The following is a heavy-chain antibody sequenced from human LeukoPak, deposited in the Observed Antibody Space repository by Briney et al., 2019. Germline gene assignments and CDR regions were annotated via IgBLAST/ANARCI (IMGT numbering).Heavy chain of an antibody. CDR1: GFTFSDYY. D-gene: IGHD3-22*01. CDR3: ARDAYYYDSSGYTLDY. V-gene: IGHV3-11*04. CDR2: ISSSGSTI. Sequence: PGGSLRLSCAASGFTFSDYYMSWIRQAPGKGLEWVSYISSSGSTIYYADSVKGRFTISRDNSKNTLYLQMNSLRAEDTAVYYCARDAYYYDSSGYTLDYWGQGTLVTVSS. J-gene: IGHJ4*02.